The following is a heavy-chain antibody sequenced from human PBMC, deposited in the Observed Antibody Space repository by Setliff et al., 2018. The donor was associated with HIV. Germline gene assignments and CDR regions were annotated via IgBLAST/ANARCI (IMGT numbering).Heavy chain of an antibody. CDR3: ARALQGSRRDPDY. J-gene: IGHJ4*02. CDR2: ISSSSSTI. CDR1: GFTFSSYS. Sequence: GGSLRLSCAASGFTFSSYSMNWVRQAPGKGLEWVSYISSSSSTIYYADSVKGRFTISRDNAKNSLYLQMNSLRAEDTAVYYCARALQGSRRDPDYWGQGTLVTVSS. V-gene: IGHV3-48*01. D-gene: IGHD3-10*01.